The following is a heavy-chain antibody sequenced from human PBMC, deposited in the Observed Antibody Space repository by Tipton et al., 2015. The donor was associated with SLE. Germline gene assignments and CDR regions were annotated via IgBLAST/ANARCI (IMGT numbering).Heavy chain of an antibody. J-gene: IGHJ6*02. Sequence: SLRLSCAASGFTFSSYGMHWVRQAPGKGLEWVAVIWYDGSSKYYADSVKGRFTISRENSKNTLYLQMNSLRPEDTAVYYCAKDQAPYYDFWSHYPSDYNYGMDVWGQGTTVTVSS. CDR1: GFTFSSYG. CDR3: AKDQAPYYDFWSHYPSDYNYGMDV. V-gene: IGHV3-30*18. D-gene: IGHD3-3*01. CDR2: IWYDGSSK.